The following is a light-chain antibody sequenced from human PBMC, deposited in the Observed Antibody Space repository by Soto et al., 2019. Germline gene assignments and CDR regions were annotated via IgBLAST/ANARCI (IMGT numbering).Light chain of an antibody. J-gene: IGLJ3*02. CDR3: CSYLSSGTWV. Sequence: QSALTQHPSVSGYPGQSVTISCIGTSSDVGNYDRVSWYQQPPGTAPKVMMYEVSNRPSGVPDRFSGSTSANTAPLSISGLQDEGEADYYCCSYLSSGTWVFGGGTKLTVL. V-gene: IGLV2-18*02. CDR2: EVS. CDR1: SSDVGNYDR.